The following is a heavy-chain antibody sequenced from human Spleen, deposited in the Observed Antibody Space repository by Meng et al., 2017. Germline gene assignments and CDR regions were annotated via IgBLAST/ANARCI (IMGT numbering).Heavy chain of an antibody. J-gene: IGHJ5*02. CDR1: GFTFSSYA. CDR3: ARGGDSSA. CDR2: ISGDGVNT. V-gene: IGHV3-23*04. D-gene: IGHD6-19*01. Sequence: EVQGVGSGGGLVQPGGSLRLSCAASGFTFSSYAMNWVRQAPGKGLEWVSSISGDGVNTYYADSVKGRFTISRDNSNNILYVHMNSLRAEDTAIYYCARGGDSSAWGQGTLVTVSS.